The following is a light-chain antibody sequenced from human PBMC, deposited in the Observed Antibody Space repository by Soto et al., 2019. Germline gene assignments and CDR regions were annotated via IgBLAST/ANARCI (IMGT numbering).Light chain of an antibody. CDR3: SSYSGTNYHYV. V-gene: IGLV2-14*03. CDR2: DAS. CDR1: SSDVGGYNY. J-gene: IGLJ1*01. Sequence: QSALTQPASVSGSPGQSITISCTGTSSDVGGYNYVSWYQQHPGKAPKLMIFDASNRPSGVSNRFSGSKSGNTASLTVSGLQADDEADYYCSSYSGTNYHYVFGTGTKVTVL.